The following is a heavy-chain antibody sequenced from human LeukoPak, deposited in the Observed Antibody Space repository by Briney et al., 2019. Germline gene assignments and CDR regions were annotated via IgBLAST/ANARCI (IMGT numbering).Heavy chain of an antibody. CDR1: GFTFSNAW. J-gene: IGHJ6*02. D-gene: IGHD3-3*01. CDR3: TTEYYDFWSGYPDYYYGMDV. Sequence: GSLRLSCADSGFTFSNAWMSWVRQAPGKGLEWVGRIKSKTDGGTTDYAAPVKGRFTISRDDSKNTLYLQMNSLKTEDTAVYYCTTEYYDFWSGYPDYYYGMDVWGQGTTVTVSS. CDR2: IKSKTDGGTT. V-gene: IGHV3-15*01.